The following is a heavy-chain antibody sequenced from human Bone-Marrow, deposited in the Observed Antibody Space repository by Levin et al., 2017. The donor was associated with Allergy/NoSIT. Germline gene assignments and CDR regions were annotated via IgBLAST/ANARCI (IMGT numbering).Heavy chain of an antibody. CDR3: AGGNYDFWSGYIYYYYYYMDV. CDR1: GYMFTSYG. J-gene: IGHJ6*03. CDR2: ITTYNGNT. D-gene: IGHD3-3*01. V-gene: IGHV1-18*01. Sequence: ASVKVSCKASGYMFTSYGISWVRQAPGQGLEWTGWITTYNGNTTYAQNLQGRVTMTTDTSTSTAYMELRSLRSDDTAVYYCAGGNYDFWSGYIYYYYYYMDVWGKGTTVTVSS.